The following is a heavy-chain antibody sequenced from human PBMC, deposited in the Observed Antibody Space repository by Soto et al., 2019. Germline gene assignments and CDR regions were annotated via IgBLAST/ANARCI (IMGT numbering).Heavy chain of an antibody. J-gene: IGHJ4*02. CDR1: GGTFSSYT. CDR2: IIPILGIA. CDR3: ARAVDSGYDRTYYFDY. Sequence: QVQLVQSGAEVKKPGSSVKFSCKASGGTFSSYTISWVRQAPGQGLEWMGRIIPILGIANYAQKLQGRVTMAADKSTSTAYMELSSLRSEDTAVYYCARAVDSGYDRTYYFDYWAQGTLVTVSS. D-gene: IGHD5-12*01. V-gene: IGHV1-69*02.